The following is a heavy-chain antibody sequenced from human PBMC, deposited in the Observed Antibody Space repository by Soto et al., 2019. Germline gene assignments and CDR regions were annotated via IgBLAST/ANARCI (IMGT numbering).Heavy chain of an antibody. CDR1: GGSISSGGYS. V-gene: IGHV4-30-2*01. J-gene: IGHJ6*02. Sequence: PSDTLSLTCAVSGGSISSGGYSWSWIRQPPGKGLEWIGYIYHSGSTYYNPSLKSRVTISVDRSKNQFSLKLSSVTAADTAVYYCARLSSWPVYYGMDVWGQGTTVTVSS. CDR3: ARLSSWPVYYGMDV. D-gene: IGHD6-13*01. CDR2: IYHSGST.